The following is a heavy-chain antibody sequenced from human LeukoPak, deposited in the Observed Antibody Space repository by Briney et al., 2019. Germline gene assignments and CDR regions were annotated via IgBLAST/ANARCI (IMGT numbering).Heavy chain of an antibody. Sequence: PGRSLRLSCAASGFTFSSYGMHWVRRAPGKGLEWVAVISYDGSNKYYADSVKGRFTISRDNSKNPLYLQMNSLRAEDTAVYYCANGPYYYDSSGYHGATGVFDYWGQGTLVTVSS. CDR1: GFTFSSYG. J-gene: IGHJ4*02. CDR3: ANGPYYYDSSGYHGATGVFDY. V-gene: IGHV3-30*18. CDR2: ISYDGSNK. D-gene: IGHD3-22*01.